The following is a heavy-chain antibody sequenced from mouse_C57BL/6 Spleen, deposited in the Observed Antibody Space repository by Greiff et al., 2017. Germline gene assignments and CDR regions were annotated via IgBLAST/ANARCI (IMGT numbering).Heavy chain of an antibody. Sequence: VQLVESGPGLVQPSQSLSITCTVSGFSLTSYGVHWVRQSPGKGLEWLGVIWSGGSTDYNAAIISRLSISKDNSKSLVFFKMNSLHADDTAIYYCSRNKDYDYSWFAYWGQGTLVTVSA. CDR1: GFSLTSYG. J-gene: IGHJ3*01. D-gene: IGHD2-4*01. CDR2: IWSGGST. CDR3: SRNKDYDYSWFAY. V-gene: IGHV2-2*01.